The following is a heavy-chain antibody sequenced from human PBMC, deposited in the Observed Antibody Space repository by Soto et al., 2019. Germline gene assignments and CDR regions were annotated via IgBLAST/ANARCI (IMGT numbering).Heavy chain of an antibody. CDR2: IYDTGST. Sequence: AETLSLTCTVSGSDITTYYWSWLRQSPGKGLEWIGHIYDTGSTTYNPSLRSRVTISVDTSNKQFSLRLTSVTAADTAVYYCARCPIDHNWFDPWGQGTLVTVSS. CDR3: ARCPIDHNWFDP. CDR1: GSDITTYY. D-gene: IGHD3-9*01. J-gene: IGHJ5*02. V-gene: IGHV4-59*01.